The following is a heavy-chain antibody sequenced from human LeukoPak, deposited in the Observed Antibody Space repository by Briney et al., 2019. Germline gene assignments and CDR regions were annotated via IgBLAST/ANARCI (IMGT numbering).Heavy chain of an antibody. Sequence: SETLSLTCGVSGDSISTHYWSWIRQPPGKGLEWLGYVHGSGSTNYNPSLKSRVNISIDTSKSQFSLRLTSVTAADTAVYYCARDIRRKPTIGDFYLDVWGKGTTVTVSS. D-gene: IGHD3-16*01. J-gene: IGHJ6*04. CDR3: ARDIRRKPTIGDFYLDV. CDR2: VHGSGST. V-gene: IGHV4-59*11. CDR1: GDSISTHY.